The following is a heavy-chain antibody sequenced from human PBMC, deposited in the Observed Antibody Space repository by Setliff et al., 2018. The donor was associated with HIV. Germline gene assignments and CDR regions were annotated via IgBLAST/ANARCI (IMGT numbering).Heavy chain of an antibody. CDR2: IYTSRGT. Sequence: SQTLSLTCTVSGGSISGYHWNWLRQTPGKGLEWIGYIYTSRGTNYNHSLRTRVIISVDTSNQVSLKLSSVTAADAAVYYFARSPSYRSSWEYYFDCWGQGILVTVSS. J-gene: IGHJ4*02. CDR3: ARSPSYRSSWEYYFDC. V-gene: IGHV4-4*09. CDR1: GGSISGYH. D-gene: IGHD6-13*01.